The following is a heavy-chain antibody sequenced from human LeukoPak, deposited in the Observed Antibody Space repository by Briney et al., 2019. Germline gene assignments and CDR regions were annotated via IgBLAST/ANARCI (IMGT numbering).Heavy chain of an antibody. CDR3: AKAISNSPYYGMDV. D-gene: IGHD3-3*01. CDR1: GFTVRNNY. Sequence: GGSLRLSCEASGFTVRNNYMTWVRQAPGKGLEWVSAISGSGGSTYYADSVKGRFTISRDNSKNTLYLQMNSLRAEDTAVYYCAKAISNSPYYGMDVWGQGTTVTVSS. V-gene: IGHV3-23*01. CDR2: ISGSGGST. J-gene: IGHJ6*02.